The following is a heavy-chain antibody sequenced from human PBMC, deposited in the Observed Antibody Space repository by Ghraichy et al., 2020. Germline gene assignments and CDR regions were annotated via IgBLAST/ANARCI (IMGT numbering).Heavy chain of an antibody. CDR2: VRPYNGET. CDR3: ARGGMESGGYSRYLDG. Sequence: ASVKVSCKASGYTFTNYGVTWVRQAPGQGLEWMGWVRPYNGETNYAQRLQGRVTMTTDTSTNTAYMELRSLKSDDTAVYYCARGGMESGGYSRYLDGWGQGTLVTVSS. CDR1: GYTFTNYG. J-gene: IGHJ4*02. D-gene: IGHD1-26*01. V-gene: IGHV1-18*01.